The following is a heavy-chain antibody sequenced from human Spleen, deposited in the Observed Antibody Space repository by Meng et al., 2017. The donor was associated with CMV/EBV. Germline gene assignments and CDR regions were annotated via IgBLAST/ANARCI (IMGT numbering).Heavy chain of an antibody. D-gene: IGHD6-6*01. CDR2: IHSDGSST. CDR3: AKESEIAARLNYYGMDV. V-gene: IGHV3-74*01. CDR1: GFTFSSYW. J-gene: IGHJ6*02. Sequence: GGSLRLSCAASGFTFSSYWMHWVRQDPGTGRVWVSRIHSDGSSTSYADSVKGRVTISRDNAKNTLYLQMNSLRAEDTAVYDCAKESEIAARLNYYGMDVWGQGTTVTVSS.